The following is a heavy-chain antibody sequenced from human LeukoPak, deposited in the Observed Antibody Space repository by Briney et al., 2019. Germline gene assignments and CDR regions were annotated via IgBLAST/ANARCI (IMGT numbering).Heavy chain of an antibody. J-gene: IGHJ6*03. D-gene: IGHD4-17*01. CDR1: GYTFTSYY. CDR3: ARGYYGDPLYYYYYMDV. V-gene: IGHV1-46*01. CDR2: INPSGGST. Sequence: ASVKVSCKASGYTFTSYYMHWVRQAPGQGLEWMGIINPSGGSTSYAQKFQGRVTMTRDMSTSTVYMELSSLRSEDTAVYYCARGYYGDPLYYYYYMDVWGKGTTVTVSS.